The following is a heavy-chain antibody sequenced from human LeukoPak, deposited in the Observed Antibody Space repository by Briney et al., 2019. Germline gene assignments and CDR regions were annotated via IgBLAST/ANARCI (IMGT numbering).Heavy chain of an antibody. CDR3: SRARGGDGLPFDY. V-gene: IGHV3-53*01. CDR1: GFTVSNNS. D-gene: IGHD3-16*01. J-gene: IGHJ4*02. Sequence: GGSLRLSCAASGFTVSNNSMSWVRQAPGTGLEWVSHIYSDASTSYADSVRGRFTISRDNSKNTLYLHMNSLRAEDTAVYYCSRARGGDGLPFDYWGQGTLVTVSS. CDR2: IYSDAST.